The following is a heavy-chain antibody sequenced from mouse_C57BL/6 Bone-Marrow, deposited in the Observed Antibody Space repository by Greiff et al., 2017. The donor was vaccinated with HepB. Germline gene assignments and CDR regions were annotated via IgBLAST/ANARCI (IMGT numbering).Heavy chain of an antibody. CDR3: AKRSCPLTTTVVGGGYFDV. V-gene: IGHV2-5*01. D-gene: IGHD1-1*01. J-gene: IGHJ1*03. Sequence: QVQLQQSGPGLVQPSQRLSITCTVSGFSLTSYGVHWVRQSPGKGLEWLGVIWRGGSTDYNAAFMSRLSITKDNSKSQVFFKMNSLQADDTAIYYCAKRSCPLTTTVVGGGYFDVWGTGTTVTVSS. CDR1: GFSLTSYG. CDR2: IWRGGST.